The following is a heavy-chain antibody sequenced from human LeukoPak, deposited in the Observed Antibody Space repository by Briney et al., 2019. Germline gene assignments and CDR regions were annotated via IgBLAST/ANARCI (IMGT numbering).Heavy chain of an antibody. CDR3: AREFD. CDR1: GGSISSYY. J-gene: IGHJ3*01. V-gene: IGHV4-59*01. Sequence: SETLSLTCTVSGGSISSYYWSRIRQPPGKGLEWIGYIYYSGSTNYNPSLKSRVTISVDTSKNQFSLKLSSVTAADTAVYYCAREFDWGQGTMVTVSA. CDR2: IYYSGST.